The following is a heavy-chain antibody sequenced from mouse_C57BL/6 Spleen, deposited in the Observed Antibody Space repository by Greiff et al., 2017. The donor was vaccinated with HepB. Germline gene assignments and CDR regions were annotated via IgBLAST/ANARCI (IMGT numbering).Heavy chain of an antibody. J-gene: IGHJ2*01. D-gene: IGHD1-1*02. CDR3: ACGKDYFGY. CDR1: GYTFTSYW. Sequence: QVQLQQPGAELVMPGASVKLSCKASGYTFTSYWMHWVKQRPGQGLEWIGEIDPSDSYTNYNQKFKGKSTLTVDKSSSTAYMQLSSLTSEDSAVYYCACGKDYFGYWGQGTTLTVSS. V-gene: IGHV1-69*01. CDR2: IDPSDSYT.